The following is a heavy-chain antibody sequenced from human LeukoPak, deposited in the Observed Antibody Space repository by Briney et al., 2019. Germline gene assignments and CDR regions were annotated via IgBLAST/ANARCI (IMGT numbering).Heavy chain of an antibody. Sequence: GGSLRLSCAASGFTFSSYSMNWVRQAPGKGLEWVSYISSSSSTIYYADSVKGRFTISRDNAKNSLYLQMNSLRAEDTAVYYCAREKGYCSSTSCYTKDDAFDIWGQGTMVTVSS. CDR2: ISSSSSTI. J-gene: IGHJ3*02. CDR3: AREKGYCSSTSCYTKDDAFDI. CDR1: GFTFSSYS. D-gene: IGHD2-2*02. V-gene: IGHV3-48*01.